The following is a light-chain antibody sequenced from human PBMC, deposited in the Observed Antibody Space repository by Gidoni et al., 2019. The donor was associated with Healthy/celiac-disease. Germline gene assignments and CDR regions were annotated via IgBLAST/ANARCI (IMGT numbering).Light chain of an antibody. J-gene: IGKJ4*01. CDR1: QSVSSY. CDR2: DAS. CDR3: QQRSNWRLT. Sequence: DIVLTQSPATLSLSPGERATLSCRASQSVSSYLAWYQQKPGKAPRLLIYDASNRATGIPARFSGSGSGTDFTLTISSLEPEDFAVYYCQQRSNWRLTFGGGTKVEIK. V-gene: IGKV3-11*01.